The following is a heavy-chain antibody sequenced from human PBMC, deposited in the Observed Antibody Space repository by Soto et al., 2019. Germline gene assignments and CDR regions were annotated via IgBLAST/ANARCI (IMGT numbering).Heavy chain of an antibody. V-gene: IGHV4-59*01. CDR2: IYYSGST. D-gene: IGHD3-16*01. J-gene: IGHJ6*03. CDR1: GGSISSYY. CDR3: ARAARGFTDYYYYYYYLDV. Sequence: PSETLSLTCTVSGGSISSYYWSWIRQPPGKGLEWIGYIYYSGSTNYNPSLKSRVTISVDTSKNQFSLKLSSVTAADTAVYYCARAARGFTDYYYYYYYLDVWGKGTTVTVSS.